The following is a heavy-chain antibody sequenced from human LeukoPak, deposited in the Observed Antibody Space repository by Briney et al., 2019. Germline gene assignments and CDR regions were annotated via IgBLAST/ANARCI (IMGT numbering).Heavy chain of an antibody. Sequence: GGSLRLSCAASGFTFSNYGMHWVRQAPGKGLEWVANIKEDGSEQYYADSLKGRFTISGDNVKNSLYLHINSLRAEDTAVYYCARDSFETDIDYWGQGTLVTVSS. J-gene: IGHJ4*02. V-gene: IGHV3-7*01. D-gene: IGHD1-14*01. CDR2: IKEDGSEQ. CDR3: ARDSFETDIDY. CDR1: GFTFSNYG.